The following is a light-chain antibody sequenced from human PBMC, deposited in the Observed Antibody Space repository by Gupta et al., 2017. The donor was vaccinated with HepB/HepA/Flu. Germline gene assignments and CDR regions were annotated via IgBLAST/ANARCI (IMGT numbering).Light chain of an antibody. CDR3: QQYGSSPPIT. Sequence: EIVLTQSAGTMSLSPGERATHSCRASQSVSSRYLAWYQQKPGQAPRLLIYGASSRATGIPDMFSGSGSGTDFTLTISRLEPEDFAVYYCQQYGSSPPITFGQGTRLEIK. V-gene: IGKV3-20*01. CDR1: QSVSSRY. CDR2: GAS. J-gene: IGKJ5*01.